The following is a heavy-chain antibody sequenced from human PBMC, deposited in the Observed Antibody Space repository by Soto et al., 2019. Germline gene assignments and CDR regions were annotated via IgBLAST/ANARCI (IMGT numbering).Heavy chain of an antibody. J-gene: IGHJ6*03. V-gene: IGHV3-7*01. CDR1: GFTFSSYW. CDR3: ASGYSSSWPLPYYYYYMDV. D-gene: IGHD6-13*01. CDR2: IKQDGSEK. Sequence: GGSLRLSCAASGFTFSSYWMSWVRQAPGKGLEWVANIKQDGSEKYYVDSVKGRFTISRDNAKNSLYLQMNSLRAEDTAVYYCASGYSSSWPLPYYYYYMDVWGKGTKVTVSS.